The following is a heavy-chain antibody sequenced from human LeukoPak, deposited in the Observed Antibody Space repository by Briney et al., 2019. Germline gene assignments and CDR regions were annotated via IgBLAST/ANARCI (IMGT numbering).Heavy chain of an antibody. CDR1: GYTFTGYY. J-gene: IGHJ6*03. Sequence: ASVKVSCKASGYTFTGYYMHWVRQAPGQGLEWVGWINPNSGGANYAQKFQGRVTMTRDTSISTAYMELSRLRSDDTAVYYCARDEDYSSSWYESYYYYMDVWGKGTTVTVSS. CDR3: ARDEDYSSSWYESYYYYMDV. V-gene: IGHV1-2*02. D-gene: IGHD6-13*01. CDR2: INPNSGGA.